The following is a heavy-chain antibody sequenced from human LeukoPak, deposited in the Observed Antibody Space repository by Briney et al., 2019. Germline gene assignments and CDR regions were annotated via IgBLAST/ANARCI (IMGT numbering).Heavy chain of an antibody. CDR2: INHGGST. V-gene: IGHV4-34*01. Sequence: SETLSLTCAVYGGSFSGYYWSWIRQPPGKGLEWIGEINHGGSTNYNPSLKSRVTISVDTSKNQFSLKLSSVTAADTAVYYCARGKTIGYSSSWYGRGVFNIWGQGTMVTVSS. CDR3: ARGKTIGYSSSWYGRGVFNI. CDR1: GGSFSGYY. D-gene: IGHD6-13*01. J-gene: IGHJ3*02.